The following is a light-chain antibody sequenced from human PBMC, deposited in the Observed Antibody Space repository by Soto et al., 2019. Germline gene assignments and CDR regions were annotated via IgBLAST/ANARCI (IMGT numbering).Light chain of an antibody. CDR1: QSVTSTY. CDR3: QQYGSSLTWT. CDR2: GAS. V-gene: IGKV3-20*01. Sequence: EILLTQSPGTLSLSPGERATLSCRASQSVTSTYLAWHQQKPGQAPRLLIYGASTRATGIPDRFSGSGSGTDFTLTISRLEPEDFAVYYCQQYGSSLTWTFGQGTKVDIK. J-gene: IGKJ1*01.